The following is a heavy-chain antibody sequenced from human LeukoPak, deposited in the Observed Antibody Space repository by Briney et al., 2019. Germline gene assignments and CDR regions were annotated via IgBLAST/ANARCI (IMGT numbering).Heavy chain of an antibody. J-gene: IGHJ6*03. D-gene: IGHD1-26*01. CDR3: AKGVGITYYYYYMDV. V-gene: IGHV3-23*01. CDR2: ISGGGGST. Sequence: PGGSLRLSCAASGFTFSNYAMSWVRQAPGKGLEWVSAISGGGGSTYYADSVKGRFSISRDTSKYTLDLQMNSRRAEDTAVYYCAKGVGITYYYYYMDVWGKGTTVTVSS. CDR1: GFTFSNYA.